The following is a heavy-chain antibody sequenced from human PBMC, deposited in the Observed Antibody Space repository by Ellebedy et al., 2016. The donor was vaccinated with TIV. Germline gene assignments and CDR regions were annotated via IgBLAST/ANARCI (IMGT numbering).Heavy chain of an antibody. CDR1: FFTFSSYA. V-gene: IGHV3-23*01. CDR2: ISGSGGST. Sequence: GESLKISCAASFFTFSSYAMSLVRQAPGKGLEWVSAISGSGGSTYYADSVKGRFTISRDNSKNTLYLQMNSLRGEDTAVYYCASRPNGDYHFLDYWGQGTLVTVSS. J-gene: IGHJ4*02. CDR3: ASRPNGDYHFLDY. D-gene: IGHD4-17*01.